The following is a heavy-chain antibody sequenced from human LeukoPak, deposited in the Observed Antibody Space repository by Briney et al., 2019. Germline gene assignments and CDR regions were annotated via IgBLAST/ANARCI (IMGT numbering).Heavy chain of an antibody. J-gene: IGHJ4*02. Sequence: SETLSLTCTVSGGPISSYYWSWIRQPPGKGLEWIGYIYYSGSTNYNPSLKSRVTISADTSKNQFSLKLSSVTAADTAVYYCASRYGSGSYGFDYWGQGTLVTVSS. CDR2: IYYSGST. D-gene: IGHD3-10*01. V-gene: IGHV4-59*01. CDR1: GGPISSYY. CDR3: ASRYGSGSYGFDY.